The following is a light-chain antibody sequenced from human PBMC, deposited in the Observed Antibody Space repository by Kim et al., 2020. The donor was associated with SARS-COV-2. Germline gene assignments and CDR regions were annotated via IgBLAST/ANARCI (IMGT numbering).Light chain of an antibody. V-gene: IGLV2-14*03. Sequence: QSALTQPASVSGSLGQSITISCTGTSSDVGGYNYVSWYQQHAGKVPKLVIYDVINRPSGVSSRFSGSKSGNTASLSISGLQTDDEADYYCSSYTSTGTHVVFGGGTKVTVL. CDR2: DVI. CDR1: SSDVGGYNY. J-gene: IGLJ2*01. CDR3: SSYTSTGTHVV.